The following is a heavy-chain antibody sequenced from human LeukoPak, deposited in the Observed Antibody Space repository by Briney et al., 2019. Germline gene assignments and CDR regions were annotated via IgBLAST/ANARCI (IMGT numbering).Heavy chain of an antibody. D-gene: IGHD3-10*01. Sequence: SETLSLTCTVAGGSISSYYWSWIRQPAGKGLEWIGRIYTSGSTNYNPSLKSRVTMSVDTSKNQLSLKLSSVTAADTAVYYCARDRERITMVRGVNGGWFDPWGQGTLVTVSS. CDR1: GGSISSYY. CDR3: ARDRERITMVRGVNGGWFDP. V-gene: IGHV4-4*07. CDR2: IYTSGST. J-gene: IGHJ5*02.